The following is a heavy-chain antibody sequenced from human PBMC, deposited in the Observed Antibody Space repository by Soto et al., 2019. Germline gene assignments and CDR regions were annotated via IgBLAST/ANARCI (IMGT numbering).Heavy chain of an antibody. CDR1: GGTFSSYA. J-gene: IGHJ6*02. D-gene: IGHD6-6*01. CDR2: IIPIFGTA. Sequence: SVKVSCKASGGTFSSYAISWVRQAPGQGLEWMGGIIPIFGTANYAQKFKGRVTITADESTSTAYMELSSLRSEDTAVYYCAREDSSSSPAFYYGMDVWGQGTTVTVSS. V-gene: IGHV1-69*13. CDR3: AREDSSSSPAFYYGMDV.